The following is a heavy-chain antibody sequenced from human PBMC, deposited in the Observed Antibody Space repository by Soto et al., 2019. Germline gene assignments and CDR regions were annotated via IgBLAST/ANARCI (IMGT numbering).Heavy chain of an antibody. Sequence: GGSLRLSCAASGFTVSSNYMSWVRQAPGKGLEWVSVIYSGGSTYYGDSVKGRFSISRDNSKNTLYLQMNSLRAEDTAVYYCAMTKYDSSGYDFGYWGQGTLVTVSS. CDR2: IYSGGST. CDR1: GFTVSSNY. CDR3: AMTKYDSSGYDFGY. V-gene: IGHV3-66*01. D-gene: IGHD3-22*01. J-gene: IGHJ4*02.